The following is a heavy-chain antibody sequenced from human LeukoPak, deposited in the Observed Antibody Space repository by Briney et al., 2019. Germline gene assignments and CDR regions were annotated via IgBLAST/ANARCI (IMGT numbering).Heavy chain of an antibody. D-gene: IGHD6-13*01. V-gene: IGHV3-11*01. CDR1: LFTLRDYH. CDR3: ARGAAAGRCFDY. Sequence: RGSLRHSCVFSLFTLRDYHMRWIGPALGRGVEWVSYISSGGSSISHADTVKGRFTISRDNAENSLYLQMNSLRAEDTAVYYCARGAAAGRCFDYWGQGTLVTVSS. CDR2: ISSGGSSI. J-gene: IGHJ4*02.